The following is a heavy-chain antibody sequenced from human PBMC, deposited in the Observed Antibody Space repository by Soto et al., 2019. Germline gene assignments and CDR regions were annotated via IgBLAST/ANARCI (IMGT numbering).Heavy chain of an antibody. J-gene: IGHJ5*02. D-gene: IGHD3-10*01. CDR2: ISGSGGST. CDR3: AKDQTYYGSGREGNWFDP. V-gene: IGHV3-23*01. CDR1: GFTFSSYA. Sequence: EVQLLESGGGLVQPGGSLRLSCAASGFTFSSYAMSWVRQAPGKGLEWVSAISGSGGSTYYADSVKGRFTISRDNSKNTLYLQMNSLRAEDTAVYYCAKDQTYYGSGREGNWFDPWGQGTLVTVSS.